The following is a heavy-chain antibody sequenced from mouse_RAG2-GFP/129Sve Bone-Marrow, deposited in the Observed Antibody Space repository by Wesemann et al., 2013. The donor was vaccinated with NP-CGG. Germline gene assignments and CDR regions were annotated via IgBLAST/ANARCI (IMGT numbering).Heavy chain of an antibody. Sequence: EYAGYISYSGSTYYNPSLKSRISITRDTSKNQYHLQLNSVTTEDTATYYCARSHYYGSSTWFAYWGQGTLVTVSA. V-gene: IGHV3-8*02. CDR3: ARSHYYGSSTWFAY. J-gene: IGHJ3*01. D-gene: IGHD1-1*01. CDR2: ISYSGST.